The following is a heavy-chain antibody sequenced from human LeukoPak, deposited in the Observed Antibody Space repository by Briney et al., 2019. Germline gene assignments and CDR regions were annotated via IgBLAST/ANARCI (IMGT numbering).Heavy chain of an antibody. CDR1: AGSNSSYY. CDR2: IYYSART. CDR3: AREKDCYILVD. D-gene: IGHD2-21*01. Sequence: SETLSLTCTVAAGSNSSYYWSWIRQPPGKGRVWIGYIYYSARTNYNPSLKSQVTISVDTSKNQFSLKLSSVTAADTAVYYCAREKDCYILVDWGQGTLVTVSS. V-gene: IGHV4-59*01. J-gene: IGHJ4*02.